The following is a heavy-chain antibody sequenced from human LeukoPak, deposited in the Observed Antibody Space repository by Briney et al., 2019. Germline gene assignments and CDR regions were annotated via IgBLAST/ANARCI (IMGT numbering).Heavy chain of an antibody. CDR2: IYYSGST. CDR1: GGSISSYH. V-gene: IGHV4-59*01. CDR3: ARARNYYDSSDYYYEGDAFDI. J-gene: IGHJ3*02. Sequence: SETLSLTCTVSGGSISSYHWSWIRQPPGKGLECIGYIYYSGSTHYNPSLKSRVTISVDTSKNQFSLKLSSVTAADTAVYFCARARNYYDSSDYYYEGDAFDIWGQGTMVTVSS. D-gene: IGHD3-22*01.